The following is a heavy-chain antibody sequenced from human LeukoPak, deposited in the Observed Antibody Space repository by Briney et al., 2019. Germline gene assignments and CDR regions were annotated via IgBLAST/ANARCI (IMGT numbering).Heavy chain of an antibody. CDR3: SKIGGCGS. J-gene: IGHJ5*02. Sequence: RGSLRLSCAPSGFTFSSYGMHWVRQAPGKGLEWVAFIRYDGSNKYYADSVKGRFTISRDKSKYTLSLHMNSMRAEDTAVSYCSKIGGCGSWGQGTLVTVSS. V-gene: IGHV3-30*02. CDR2: IRYDGSNK. CDR1: GFTFSSYG. D-gene: IGHD6-19*01.